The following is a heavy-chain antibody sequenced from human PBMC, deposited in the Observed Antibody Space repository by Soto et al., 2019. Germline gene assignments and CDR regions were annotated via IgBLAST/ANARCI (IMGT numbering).Heavy chain of an antibody. CDR2: IIPIFGTA. Sequence: SVKVSCKASGGTFSSYAISWVQQAPGQGLEWMGGIIPIFGTANYAQKFQGRVTITADESTSTAYMELSSLRSEDTAVYYCARGVATERYYYYGMDVWGQGTTVTVSS. CDR3: ARGVATERYYYYGMDV. CDR1: GGTFSSYA. J-gene: IGHJ6*02. V-gene: IGHV1-69*13. D-gene: IGHD5-12*01.